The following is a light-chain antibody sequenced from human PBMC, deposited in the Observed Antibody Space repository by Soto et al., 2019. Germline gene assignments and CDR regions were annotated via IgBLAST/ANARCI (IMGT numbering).Light chain of an antibody. J-gene: IGLJ1*01. Sequence: QSALTQPPSASGTPGQRVTISCSGSSSNIGSNTVNWYQQLPGTAPKLLIYSNNQRPSGVPDRFSGSKSGTSASLAISGLQSEDEADYYCEAWDESLNGYVFGTGTKVTVL. CDR1: SSNIGSNT. CDR2: SNN. CDR3: EAWDESLNGYV. V-gene: IGLV1-44*01.